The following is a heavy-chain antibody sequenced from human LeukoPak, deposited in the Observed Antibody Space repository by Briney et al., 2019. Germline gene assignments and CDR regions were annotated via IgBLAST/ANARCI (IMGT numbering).Heavy chain of an antibody. Sequence: GASVKVSCKASGYTFTHYGITWVRQAPGLGLEWMGWISAYNGNTNYAQKLQGRVTMTTDTSTSTAYMELRSLRSDDSAVYYCAREMGPSYDSTGYHVIDYWGQGTLVTVSS. CDR3: AREMGPSYDSTGYHVIDY. V-gene: IGHV1-18*01. CDR1: GYTFTHYG. CDR2: ISAYNGNT. J-gene: IGHJ4*02. D-gene: IGHD3-22*01.